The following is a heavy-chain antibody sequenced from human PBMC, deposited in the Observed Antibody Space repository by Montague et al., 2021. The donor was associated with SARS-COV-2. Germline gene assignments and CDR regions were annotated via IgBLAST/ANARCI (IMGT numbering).Heavy chain of an antibody. V-gene: IGHV3-30*04. CDR3: ATTQRPFTNYYYYYGMDV. D-gene: IGHD6-25*01. Sequence: SLRLSCAASGFTFSSYAMHWVRQAPGKGLEWVAVISYDGSNKYYADSVKSRFTISRDNSKNTLYLQMNSLRAEDTAVYYCATTQRPFTNYYYYYGMDVWGQGTTVTVSS. CDR2: ISYDGSNK. CDR1: GFTFSSYA. J-gene: IGHJ6*02.